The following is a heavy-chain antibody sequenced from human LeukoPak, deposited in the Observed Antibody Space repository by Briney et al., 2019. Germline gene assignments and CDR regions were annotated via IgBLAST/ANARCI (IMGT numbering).Heavy chain of an antibody. V-gene: IGHV4-39*01. CDR3: ARQRIAVAGTHFDY. J-gene: IGHJ4*02. Sequence: PSETLSLTCTVSGGSISSSNYYWGWIRQPPGKGLEWIGSIYYSGSTYYNPSLKSRVTISVDTSKNQFSLKLSSVTAADTAVYYCARQRIAVAGTHFDYWGQGTLVTVSS. CDR1: GGSISSSNYY. D-gene: IGHD6-19*01. CDR2: IYYSGST.